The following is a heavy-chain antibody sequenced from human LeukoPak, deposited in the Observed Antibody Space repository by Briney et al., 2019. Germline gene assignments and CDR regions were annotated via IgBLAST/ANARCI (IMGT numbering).Heavy chain of an antibody. CDR3: ARDHLVRGVIITYDY. CDR1: GFTFSSYS. Sequence: SGGSLRLSCAASGFTFSSYSMNWVRQAPGKGLEWVSYISSSSSTIYYADSVKGRFTISRDNAKNSLYLQMNSLRAEDTAVYYCARDHLVRGVIITYDYWGQGTLVTVSS. CDR2: ISSSSSTI. D-gene: IGHD3-10*01. V-gene: IGHV3-48*01. J-gene: IGHJ4*02.